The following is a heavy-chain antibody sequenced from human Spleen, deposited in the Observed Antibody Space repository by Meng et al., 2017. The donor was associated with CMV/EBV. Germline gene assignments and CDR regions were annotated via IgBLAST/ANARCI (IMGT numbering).Heavy chain of an antibody. CDR3: ARDQEPTTEGYFDL. J-gene: IGHJ2*01. Sequence: SGFTCSISGMHWGRQAPDKGLGWVALIRSDGSDEYYADSVRGRFIISKDNSKNSLYLQMNSLRAEDTAFYYGARDQEPTTEGYFDLWGRGTLVTVSS. D-gene: IGHD1-14*01. V-gene: IGHV3-33*01. CDR1: GFTCSISG. CDR2: IRSDGSDE.